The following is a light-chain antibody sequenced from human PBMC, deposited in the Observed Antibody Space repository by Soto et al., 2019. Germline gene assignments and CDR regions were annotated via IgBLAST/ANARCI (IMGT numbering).Light chain of an antibody. Sequence: QSVLTQSPSASASLGASVKLTCTLSSGHSSYAIAWHQQQPEKGPRYLMNLNIDGSHTNGDGIPDRFSGSSSGAERYLTISSLQSEDEADYYCQTWGTGIVVFGGGTKLTVL. CDR3: QTWGTGIVV. CDR1: SGHSSYA. CDR2: LNIDGSH. V-gene: IGLV4-69*01. J-gene: IGLJ2*01.